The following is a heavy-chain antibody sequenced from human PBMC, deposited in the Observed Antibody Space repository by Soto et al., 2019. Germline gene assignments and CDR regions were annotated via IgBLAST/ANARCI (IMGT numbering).Heavy chain of an antibody. Sequence: EVQLVDSGGGLVQPGGSLRLSCAASGFTFISNYMMWVRQAPGKGLEWVSLIYSDGTTYYADYVQDRFSSSRDNSKHTLYLQMNSLRAEDTAVYYCATSGSKPSFDFRGQGTLVTVSS. V-gene: IGHV3-66*01. CDR2: IYSDGTT. CDR1: GFTFISNY. J-gene: IGHJ4*02. CDR3: ATSGSKPSFDF. D-gene: IGHD1-26*01.